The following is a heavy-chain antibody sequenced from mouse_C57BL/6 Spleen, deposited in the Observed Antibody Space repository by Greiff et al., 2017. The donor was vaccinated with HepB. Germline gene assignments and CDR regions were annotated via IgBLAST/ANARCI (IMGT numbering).Heavy chain of an antibody. V-gene: IGHV1-62-2*01. CDR1: GYTFTEYT. CDR2: FYPGSGSI. D-gene: IGHD2-1*01. Sequence: LVESGAELVKPGASVKLSCKASGYTFTEYTIHWVKQRSGQGLEWIGWFYPGSGSIKYNEKFKDKATLTADKSSSTVYMELSRLTSEDSAVYFCARHPIYYGNYDWYFDVWGTGTTVTVSS. J-gene: IGHJ1*03. CDR3: ARHPIYYGNYDWYFDV.